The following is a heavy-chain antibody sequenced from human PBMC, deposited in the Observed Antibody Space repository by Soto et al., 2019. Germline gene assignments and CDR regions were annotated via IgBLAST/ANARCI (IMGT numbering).Heavy chain of an antibody. D-gene: IGHD2-15*01. CDR3: AREWCSGGSCYRYLQH. J-gene: IGHJ1*01. CDR1: GFIFSGYW. CDR2: IKQDGSER. V-gene: IGHV3-7*01. Sequence: EVQLVESGGALVQPGGSLRLSCAASGFIFSGYWMTWVRQAPGKGLEWVANIKQDGSERYYVDSVKGRFTISRDNAKNSLFQQMNSLRVDDTAVYYCAREWCSGGSCYRYLQHWGQGTLVTVSS.